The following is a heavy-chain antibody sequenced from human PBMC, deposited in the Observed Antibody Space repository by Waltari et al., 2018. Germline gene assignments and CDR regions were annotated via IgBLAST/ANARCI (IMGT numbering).Heavy chain of an antibody. Sequence: EVQLVESGGGLVQPGGSLRRSCAASGLTFPTYSMTWVRQAPGKGLEWISYVMGDSGYIYYADSVRGRFTISRDNAQNSMYLQMNNLRADDTAVYYCAGIRRGFWFFDLWGRGTLVTVSS. CDR3: AGIRRGFWFFDL. J-gene: IGHJ2*01. V-gene: IGHV3-48*04. CDR2: VMGDSGYI. CDR1: GLTFPTYS. D-gene: IGHD3-10*01.